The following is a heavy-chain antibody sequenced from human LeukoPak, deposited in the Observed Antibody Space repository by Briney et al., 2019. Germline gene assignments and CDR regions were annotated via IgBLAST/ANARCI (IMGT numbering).Heavy chain of an antibody. CDR1: GGSISSYY. CDR2: IYYSGST. D-gene: IGHD3-3*01. J-gene: IGHJ4*02. V-gene: IGHV4-59*01. CDR3: ARGALDFWSGYLFDY. Sequence: PSETLSLTCTVSGGSISSYYWSWIRQPPGKGLEWIGYIYYSGSTNYNPSLKSRVTISVDTSENQFSLKLSSVTAADTAVYYCARGALDFWSGYLFDYWGQGTLVTVSS.